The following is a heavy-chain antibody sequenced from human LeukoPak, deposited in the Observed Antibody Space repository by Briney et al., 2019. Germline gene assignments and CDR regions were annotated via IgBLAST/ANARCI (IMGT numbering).Heavy chain of an antibody. J-gene: IGHJ4*02. D-gene: IGHD3-22*01. CDR3: ATLPFLNYYDSSDYYYLPFDS. CDR1: GFTFSSYS. V-gene: IGHV3-21*01. CDR2: ISSRNTYI. Sequence: GGSLRLSCAASGFTFSSYSMNWVRRAPGKGLEWVSSISSRNTYIFYADSVKGRFTISRDNAKNSLYLQMNSLRAEDTAVYYCATLPFLNYYDSSDYYYLPFDSWGQGTLVTVSS.